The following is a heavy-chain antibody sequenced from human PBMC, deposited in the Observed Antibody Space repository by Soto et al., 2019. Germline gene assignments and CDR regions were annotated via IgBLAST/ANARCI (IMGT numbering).Heavy chain of an antibody. J-gene: IGHJ6*02. CDR3: ARSEGGYFYGMDV. Sequence: ASVKVSCKXSGGNFASYAIFWVRQAPGQGLEWMGGIIPIFGTATYAQRFQDRVTIKADKSTNTAYMELNSLRFEDTAVYYCARSEGGYFYGMDVWGQGTTVTVSS. D-gene: IGHD3-9*01. V-gene: IGHV1-69*06. CDR1: GGNFASYA. CDR2: IIPIFGTA.